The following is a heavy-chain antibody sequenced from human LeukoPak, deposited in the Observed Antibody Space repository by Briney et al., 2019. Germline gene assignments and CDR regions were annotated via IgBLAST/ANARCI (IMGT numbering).Heavy chain of an antibody. CDR1: GGSISSHY. CDR3: ARGDSSGYYYDEYYFDY. V-gene: IGHV4-59*11. J-gene: IGHJ4*02. D-gene: IGHD3-22*01. CDR2: IYYSGST. Sequence: SETLSLTCTVPGGSISSHYWSWIRQPPGKGLEWIGYIYYSGSTNYNPSLKSRVTISVDTSKNQFSLKLSSVTAADTAVYYCARGDSSGYYYDEYYFDYWGQGTLVTVSS.